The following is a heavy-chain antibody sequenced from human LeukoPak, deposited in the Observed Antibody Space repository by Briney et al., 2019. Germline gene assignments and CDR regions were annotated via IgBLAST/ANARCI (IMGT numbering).Heavy chain of an antibody. CDR1: GGTFSSYA. CDR3: ARALLGLNWFDP. D-gene: IGHD7-27*01. V-gene: IGHV1-69*01. J-gene: IGHJ5*02. Sequence: SVKVSCKASGGTFSSYAISWVRQAPGQGLEWMGGIIPIFGTANYAQKFQGRVTITADESTSTAYMELSSLRSEDTAVYYCARALLGLNWFDPRGQGTLVTVSS. CDR2: IIPIFGTA.